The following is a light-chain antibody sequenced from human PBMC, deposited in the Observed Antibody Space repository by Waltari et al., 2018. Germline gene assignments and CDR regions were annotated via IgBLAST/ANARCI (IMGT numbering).Light chain of an antibody. CDR3: AAWDDSLNGWV. CDR1: NSNIDSNS. Sequence: QSVLTQPPSASVPPGQRVTIPCSGRNSNIDSNSLNWYQQPPGTAPNLLIYTNNQRPSGVPDRFSGSKSGTSATLAIGGLRSADEADYYCAAWDDSLNGWVFGGGTKLTVL. J-gene: IGLJ3*02. V-gene: IGLV1-44*01. CDR2: TNN.